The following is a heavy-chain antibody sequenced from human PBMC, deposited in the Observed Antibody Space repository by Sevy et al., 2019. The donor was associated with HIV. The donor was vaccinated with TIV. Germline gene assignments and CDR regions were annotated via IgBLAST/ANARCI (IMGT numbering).Heavy chain of an antibody. CDR3: AKVRIVATIVSEFDY. D-gene: IGHD5-12*01. V-gene: IGHV3-23*01. J-gene: IGHJ4*02. Sequence: GGSLRLSCAASGFTFSSYAMSWVRQAPGKGLEWVSAISGSGGSTYYADCVKGRFTISRDNSKNTLYLQMNSLRAEDTAVYYCAKVRIVATIVSEFDYWGQGTLVTVSS. CDR2: ISGSGGST. CDR1: GFTFSSYA.